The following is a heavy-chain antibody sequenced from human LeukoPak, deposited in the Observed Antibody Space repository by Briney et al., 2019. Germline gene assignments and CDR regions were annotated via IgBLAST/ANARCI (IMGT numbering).Heavy chain of an antibody. J-gene: IGHJ4*02. Sequence: GESLKISRKGSGYSFTSYWIGWVRQMPGKGLEWMGIIYPGDSDTRYSPSFQGQVTISADKSISTAYLQWSSLKASDTAMYYCARGSTPAGTAYCGGDCYSPLDYWGQGTLVTVSS. CDR1: GYSFTSYW. CDR3: ARGSTPAGTAYCGGDCYSPLDY. CDR2: IYPGDSDT. V-gene: IGHV5-51*01. D-gene: IGHD2-21*02.